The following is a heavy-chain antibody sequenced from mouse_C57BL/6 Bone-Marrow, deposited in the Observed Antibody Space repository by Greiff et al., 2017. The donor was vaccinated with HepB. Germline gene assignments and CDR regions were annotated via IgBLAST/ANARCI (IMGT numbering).Heavy chain of an antibody. CDR3: AIHPSMYGYYAMDY. D-gene: IGHD2-10*02. J-gene: IGHJ4*01. V-gene: IGHV5-12*01. CDR2: ISNGGGST. Sequence: EVKLVESGGGLVQPGGSLKLSCAASGFTFSDYYMYWVRQTPEKRLEWVAYISNGGGSTYYPDTVKGRFTISRDNAKNTLYLQMSRLKSEDTAMYYCAIHPSMYGYYAMDYGGQGTSVTVSS. CDR1: GFTFSDYY.